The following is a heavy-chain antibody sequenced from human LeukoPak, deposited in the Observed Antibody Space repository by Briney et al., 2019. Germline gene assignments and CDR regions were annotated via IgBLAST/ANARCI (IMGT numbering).Heavy chain of an antibody. Sequence: GGSLRLSCAASGFTFSSYWMSWVRQAPGKGLEWVANIKQDGSEKYYVDSVKGRFTISRDNAKNSLYLQMNSLRAEDTAVYHCARARSASCYDALDYWGQGTLVTVSS. V-gene: IGHV3-7*03. CDR2: IKQDGSEK. D-gene: IGHD2-2*01. CDR3: ARARSASCYDALDY. CDR1: GFTFSSYW. J-gene: IGHJ4*02.